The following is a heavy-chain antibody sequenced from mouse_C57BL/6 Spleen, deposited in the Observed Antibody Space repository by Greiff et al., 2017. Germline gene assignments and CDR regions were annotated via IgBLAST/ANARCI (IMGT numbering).Heavy chain of an antibody. Sequence: VKLQESGPELVKPGASVKISCKASGYAFSSSWMNWVKQRPGKGLEWIGRIYPGDGDTNYNGKFKGKATLTADKSSSTAYMQLSSLTSEDSAVYFCARWGDYDGYAMDYWGQGTSVTVSS. J-gene: IGHJ4*01. CDR3: ARWGDYDGYAMDY. CDR1: GYAFSSSW. CDR2: IYPGDGDT. D-gene: IGHD2-4*01. V-gene: IGHV1-82*01.